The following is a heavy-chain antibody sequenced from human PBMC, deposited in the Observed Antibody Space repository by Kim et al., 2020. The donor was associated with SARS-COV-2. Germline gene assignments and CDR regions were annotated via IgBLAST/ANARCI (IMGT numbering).Heavy chain of an antibody. V-gene: IGHV3-23*01. J-gene: IGHJ6*02. CDR1: GFTFSSYA. Sequence: GGSLRLSCAASGFTFSSYAMSWVRQAPGKGLEWVSAISGSGGSTYYADSVKGRFTISRDNSKNTLYLQMNSLRAEDTAVYYCAKDQARVNYYYYGMDVWGQGTTVTVSS. CDR3: AKDQARVNYYYYGMDV. CDR2: ISGSGGST.